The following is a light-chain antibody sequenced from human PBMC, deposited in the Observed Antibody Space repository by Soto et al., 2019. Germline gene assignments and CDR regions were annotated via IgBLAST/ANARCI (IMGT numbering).Light chain of an antibody. Sequence: DTQMTQSPSYLSASVGDRVTITCRASQSISSYLNWYQQRPGKAPKLLIFAASNLQSGVPSRFSGSGSGTDFTLTISSLQAEDFATYYCQQSYSTPYTFGHGTKVDIK. J-gene: IGKJ2*01. V-gene: IGKV1-39*01. CDR3: QQSYSTPYT. CDR2: AAS. CDR1: QSISSY.